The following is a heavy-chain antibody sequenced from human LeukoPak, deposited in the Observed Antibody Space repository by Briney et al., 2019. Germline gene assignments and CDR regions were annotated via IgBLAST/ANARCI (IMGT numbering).Heavy chain of an antibody. CDR3: ARVDYVWGSYRFNYMDV. CDR2: IKQDGSEK. J-gene: IGHJ6*03. Sequence: GRSLRLSRAASGFTLSSYCTSWVRQAPGKGLEGVANIKQDGSEKYYVDSVKGRFTISRDNAKNSLYLQMNSLRAEDTAVYYCARVDYVWGSYRFNYMDVWGKGTTVTVSS. V-gene: IGHV3-7*01. CDR1: GFTLSSYC. D-gene: IGHD3-16*02.